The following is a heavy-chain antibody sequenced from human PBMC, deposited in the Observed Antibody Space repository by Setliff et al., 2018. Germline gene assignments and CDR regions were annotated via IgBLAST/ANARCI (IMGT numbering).Heavy chain of an antibody. V-gene: IGHV3-30*18. CDR3: AKVLDTTGYYYFDF. Sequence: GGSLRLSCVASGYTFSSYAIHWVRQAPGKGLEWVALISWDGTKTSYADSVRGRFTISRDGSKSTLYLDMSSPRSEDTAVYYCAKVLDTTGYYYFDFWGQGTLVTVSS. J-gene: IGHJ4*02. D-gene: IGHD3-22*01. CDR1: GYTFSSYA. CDR2: ISWDGTKT.